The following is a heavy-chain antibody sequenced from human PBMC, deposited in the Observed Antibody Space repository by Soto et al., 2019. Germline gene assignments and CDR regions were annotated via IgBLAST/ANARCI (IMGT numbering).Heavy chain of an antibody. CDR1: GGPFNTFG. CDR2: IIPEYGTT. Sequence: QVQLMQSGAEVTKPGSSVKVSCKASGGPFNTFGISWVRQAPGQGLEWMGGIIPEYGTTNYARRFQGRVTITAVESTTTAYLELSSLRHDDTAIYYCARTRQRRPVFYVDYWGQGTPISVTS. J-gene: IGHJ4*02. V-gene: IGHV1-69*01. D-gene: IGHD2-2*01. CDR3: ARTRQRRPVFYVDY.